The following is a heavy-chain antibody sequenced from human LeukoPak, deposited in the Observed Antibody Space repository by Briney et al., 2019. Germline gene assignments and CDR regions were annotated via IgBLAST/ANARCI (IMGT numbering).Heavy chain of an antibody. CDR1: GFTFDDYA. J-gene: IGHJ4*02. CDR3: AKVYFRSAVTPFDY. CDR2: ISWNSGSI. D-gene: IGHD3-3*01. Sequence: GGSLRLSCAASGFTFDDYAMHWVRQAPGKGLEWVSGISWNSGSIGYADSVKGRFTISRDNAKNSLYLQMNSLRAEDTALYYCAKVYFRSAVTPFDYWGQGTLVTVSS. V-gene: IGHV3-9*01.